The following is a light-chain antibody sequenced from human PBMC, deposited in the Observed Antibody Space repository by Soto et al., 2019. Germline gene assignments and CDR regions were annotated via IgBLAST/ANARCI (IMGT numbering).Light chain of an antibody. J-gene: IGLJ1*01. Sequence: QTVVTPEPSLSVSPGGTVTLTCGLNSGSVSTSYYPSWYQQTPGQAPRTLIYSTNTRSSGVPARFSGSILGNKAALTITGAQADDESDYFCVLYMGGGLYVFGPGTKVTVL. V-gene: IGLV8-61*01. CDR2: STN. CDR1: SGSVSTSYY. CDR3: VLYMGGGLYV.